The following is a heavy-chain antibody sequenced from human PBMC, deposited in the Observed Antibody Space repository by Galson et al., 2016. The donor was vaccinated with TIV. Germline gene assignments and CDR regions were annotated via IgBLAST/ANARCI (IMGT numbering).Heavy chain of an antibody. CDR3: AKGPYNYYYMDV. CDR2: IRFDGSNE. CDR1: GFTFSTYG. V-gene: IGHV3-30*02. J-gene: IGHJ6*03. Sequence: LRLSCATSGFTFSTYGMHWVRQAPGKGLEWVAFIRFDGSNEYYADSVKGRFTISRDNSKNTLFLQMNSLRPEDTAVYYCAKGPYNYYYMDVWGKGTTVTVSS.